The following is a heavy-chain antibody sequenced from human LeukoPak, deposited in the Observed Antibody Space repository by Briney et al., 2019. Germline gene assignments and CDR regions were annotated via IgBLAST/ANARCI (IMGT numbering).Heavy chain of an antibody. CDR2: ISAYNGNT. V-gene: IGHV1-18*01. Sequence: ASVKVSCKASGYTFTSYGISWVRQAPGQGLEWMGWISAYNGNTNYVQKLQGRVTMTTDTSTSTAYMELRSLRSDDTAVYYCARGWGPGYSSGWLDYWGQGTLVTVSS. D-gene: IGHD6-19*01. CDR3: ARGWGPGYSSGWLDY. CDR1: GYTFTSYG. J-gene: IGHJ4*02.